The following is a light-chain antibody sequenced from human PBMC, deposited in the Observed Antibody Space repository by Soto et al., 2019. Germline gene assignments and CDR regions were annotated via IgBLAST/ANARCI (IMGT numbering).Light chain of an antibody. V-gene: IGLV1-40*01. CDR3: QSYDNSLSVYV. Sequence: QSVLTQTPSVSGAPGQKITMSCTGSSSNIGAGYDVHWYQQVPGAAPRLLIYADNNRPSGVPDRFSASKSGTSASLAITGLQGEDEADYYCQSYDNSLSVYVFGTGTKLTVL. J-gene: IGLJ1*01. CDR2: ADN. CDR1: SSNIGAGYD.